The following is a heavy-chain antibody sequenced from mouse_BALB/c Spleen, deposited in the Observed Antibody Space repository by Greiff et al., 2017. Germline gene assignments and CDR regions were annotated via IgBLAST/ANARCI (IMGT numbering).Heavy chain of an antibody. V-gene: IGHV1S81*02. CDR2: INPSNGRT. J-gene: IGHJ3*01. CDR3: ARQDYGRAWFAY. CDR1: GYTFTSYW. Sequence: VQLQQPGAELVKPGASVKLSCKASGYTFTSYWMHWVKQRPGQGLEWIGEINPSNGRTNYNEKFKSKATLTVDKSSSTAYMQLSSLTSEDSAVYYCARQDYGRAWFAYWGQGTLVTVSA. D-gene: IGHD1-1*01.